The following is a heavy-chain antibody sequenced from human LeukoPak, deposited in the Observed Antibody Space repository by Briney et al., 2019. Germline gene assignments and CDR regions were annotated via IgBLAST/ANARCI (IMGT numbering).Heavy chain of an antibody. CDR2: IYYSGST. CDR1: GGSTSSYY. Sequence: SETLSLTCTVSGGSTSSYYWSWIRQPPGKGLEWIGYIYYSGSTNYNPSLKSRVTISVDTSKNQFSLKLSSVTAADTAVYYCARRPGRRGAFDIWGQGTMVTVSS. CDR3: ARRPGRRGAFDI. J-gene: IGHJ3*02. V-gene: IGHV4-59*08. D-gene: IGHD2-8*02.